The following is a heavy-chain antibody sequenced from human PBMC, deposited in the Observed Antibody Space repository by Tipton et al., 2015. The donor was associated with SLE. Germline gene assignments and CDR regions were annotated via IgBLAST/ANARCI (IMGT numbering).Heavy chain of an antibody. J-gene: IGHJ3*02. D-gene: IGHD3-3*01. CDR3: ARGGSKHYDFWGRQMGPHAFDI. V-gene: IGHV4-31*03. CDR1: GGSISNGGYY. CDR2: IYYTGKT. Sequence: TLSLTCSFSGGSISNGGYYWTWIRQHPGKGLEWIGYIYYTGKTVYNPSLKSRVTISVDTSKNQFSLKLSSVTAADTAVYYCARGGSKHYDFWGRQMGPHAFDIWGQETKVTVSS.